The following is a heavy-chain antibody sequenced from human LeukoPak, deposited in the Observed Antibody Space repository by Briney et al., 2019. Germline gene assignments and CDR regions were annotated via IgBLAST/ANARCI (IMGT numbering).Heavy chain of an antibody. J-gene: IGHJ6*03. CDR1: GGSISSSSYY. D-gene: IGHD3-10*01. V-gene: IGHV4-39*01. CDR3: ATHYYGSGSYYYMDV. Sequence: SETLSLTCTVSGGSISSSSYYWGWIRQPPGKGLEWIGSIYYSGSTYYNPSLKSRVTISVDTSKNQFSLKLSSVTAADTAVYYCATHYYGSGSYYYMDVWGKGTTVTVSS. CDR2: IYYSGST.